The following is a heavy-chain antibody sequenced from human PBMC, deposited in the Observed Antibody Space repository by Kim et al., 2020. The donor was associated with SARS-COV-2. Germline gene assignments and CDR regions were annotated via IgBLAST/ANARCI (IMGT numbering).Heavy chain of an antibody. Sequence: GGSLRLSCAASGFTFSSYAMHWVRQAPGKGLEWVAVISYDGSNKYYADSVKGRFTISRDNSKNTLYLQMNSLRAEDTAVYYCARDGVGAPRRSYYFDYWGQGTLVTVSS. J-gene: IGHJ4*02. CDR1: GFTFSSYA. D-gene: IGHD1-26*01. V-gene: IGHV3-30*04. CDR3: ARDGVGAPRRSYYFDY. CDR2: ISYDGSNK.